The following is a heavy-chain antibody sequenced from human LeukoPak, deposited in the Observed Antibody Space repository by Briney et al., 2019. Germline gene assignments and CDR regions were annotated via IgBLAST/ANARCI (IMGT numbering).Heavy chain of an antibody. D-gene: IGHD3-10*01. V-gene: IGHV3-53*01. Sequence: GGSLRLSCAASGFTFSSYAMHWVRQAPGKGLEWVSVIYSGGNTYYADSVKGRFTISRDNSKNTLYLQMNSLSTEDTAVYYCATSYGSGSYGHWGQGTLVTVSS. CDR2: IYSGGNT. CDR3: ATSYGSGSYGH. CDR1: GFTFSSYA. J-gene: IGHJ4*02.